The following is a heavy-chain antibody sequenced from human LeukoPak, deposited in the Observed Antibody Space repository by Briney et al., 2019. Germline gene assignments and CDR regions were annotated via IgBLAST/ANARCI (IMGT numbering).Heavy chain of an antibody. Sequence: GGSLRLSCSASGFTFNSLWVHWVRQAPGEGLVWVSRIDEDGKTIDYADSVKGRFTISRDNAKDTLYLQMSSLRDEDTAVYYCVSDLCGGDDQWGRGTLVTVSS. J-gene: IGHJ5*02. CDR2: IDEDGKTI. CDR3: VSDLCGGDDQ. V-gene: IGHV3-74*01. CDR1: GFTFNSLW. D-gene: IGHD3-3*01.